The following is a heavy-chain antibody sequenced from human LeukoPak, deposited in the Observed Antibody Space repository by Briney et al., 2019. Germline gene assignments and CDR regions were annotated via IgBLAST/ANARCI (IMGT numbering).Heavy chain of an antibody. D-gene: IGHD3-22*01. CDR1: GFTFSSYG. V-gene: IGHV3-30*02. CDR2: IRYDGSNK. Sequence: GGSLRLSCAASGFTFSSYGMHWVRQAPGKGLEWVAFIRYDGSNKYYADSVKGRFTISRDNSKDTLYLQMNSLRAEDTAVYYCAKAHPRYYYDSSGYPDYWGQGTLVTVSS. CDR3: AKAHPRYYYDSSGYPDY. J-gene: IGHJ4*02.